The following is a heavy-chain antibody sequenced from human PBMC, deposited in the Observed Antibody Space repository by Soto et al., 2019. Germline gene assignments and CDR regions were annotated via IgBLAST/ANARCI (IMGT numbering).Heavy chain of an antibody. Sequence: EVQLVVSGGGLVQPGGSLRLSCAASGFTVSSNFMSWVRQAPGKGLEWVSIIYSDGSTYYADSVTGRFTISRDNSNNPLYLQMNSLRADDTAVYYCASRRNPYGAYDYWGQGTLVTVSS. D-gene: IGHD4-17*01. CDR2: IYSDGST. J-gene: IGHJ4*02. V-gene: IGHV3-66*01. CDR3: ASRRNPYGAYDY. CDR1: GFTVSSNF.